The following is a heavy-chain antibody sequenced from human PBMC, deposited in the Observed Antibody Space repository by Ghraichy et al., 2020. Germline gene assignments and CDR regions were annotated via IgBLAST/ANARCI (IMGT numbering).Heavy chain of an antibody. V-gene: IGHV1-2*02. CDR3: ARDIPSIGGELFDY. D-gene: IGHD1-7*01. CDR2: INPNSGGT. CDR1: GYTFTGYY. J-gene: IGHJ4*02. Sequence: ASVKVSCKASGYTFTGYYMHWVRQAPGQGLEWMGWINPNSGGTNYAQKFQGRVTMTRDTSISTAYMELSRLRSDDTAVYYCARDIPSIGGELFDYWGQGTLVTVSS.